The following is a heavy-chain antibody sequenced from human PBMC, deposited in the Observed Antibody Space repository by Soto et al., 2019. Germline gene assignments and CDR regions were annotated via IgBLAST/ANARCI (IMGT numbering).Heavy chain of an antibody. CDR1: GDSVSSNSAA. CDR3: ARAYCSGGSGWAWSKWFEP. CDR2: TYYRSKWYN. J-gene: IGHJ5*02. V-gene: IGHV6-1*01. Sequence: SQSLSVTCAISGDSVSSNSAAWNWIRQSPSRGLEWLGRTYYRSKWYNDYAVSVKSRITINPDTSKNQFSLQLNSVTPEDTAVYYCARAYCSGGSGWAWSKWFEPWGQGTLVTVSS. D-gene: IGHD2-15*01.